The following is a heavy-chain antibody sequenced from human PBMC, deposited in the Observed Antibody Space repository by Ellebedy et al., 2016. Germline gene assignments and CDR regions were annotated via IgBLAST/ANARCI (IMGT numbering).Heavy chain of an antibody. Sequence: GESLKISCAVSGFTFSIYWMHWVRQAPGKGLVWVSRINSDGTSTSYADSVKGRFTISRDNAKNTLYLQMNSLRAEDTAVYYCARPRLDFSSPDFDYWGQGTLVTVSS. J-gene: IGHJ4*02. D-gene: IGHD6-13*01. CDR2: INSDGTST. CDR3: ARPRLDFSSPDFDY. CDR1: GFTFSIYW. V-gene: IGHV3-74*01.